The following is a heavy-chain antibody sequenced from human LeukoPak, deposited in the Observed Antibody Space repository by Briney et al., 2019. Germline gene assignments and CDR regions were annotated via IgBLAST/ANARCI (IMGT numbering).Heavy chain of an antibody. V-gene: IGHV4-39*07. D-gene: IGHD2-15*01. CDR2: IYYSGTT. J-gene: IGHJ4*02. CDR3: ARESSVTATY. Sequence: PSETLSLTCTVSGGPFSSPTYYWGWIRQSPGKGLEWLGNIYYSGTTFYNPSLLSRVTISLDTSTNQFSLRLTSVTAADTAMYYCARESSVTATYWGQGTLVIVSS. CDR1: GGPFSSPTYY.